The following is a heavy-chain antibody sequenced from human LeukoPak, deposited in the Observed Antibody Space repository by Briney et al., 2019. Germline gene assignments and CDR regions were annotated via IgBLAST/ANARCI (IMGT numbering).Heavy chain of an antibody. D-gene: IGHD3-22*01. Sequence: PSETLSLACTVSGGSISSSSYYWGWIRQPPGKGLEWIGSIYYSGSTYYNPSLKSRVTISVDTSKNQFSLKLSSVTAADTAVYYCATALFNYYDSSGYYGYWGQGILVTVSS. J-gene: IGHJ4*02. CDR2: IYYSGST. CDR3: ATALFNYYDSSGYYGY. V-gene: IGHV4-39*01. CDR1: GGSISSSSYY.